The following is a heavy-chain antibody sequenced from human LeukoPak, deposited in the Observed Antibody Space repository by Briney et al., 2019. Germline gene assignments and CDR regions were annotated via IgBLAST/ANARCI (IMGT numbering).Heavy chain of an antibody. CDR2: ISSSSSYI. D-gene: IGHD2/OR15-2a*01. CDR3: ASLSMARNYYYYYYMDV. V-gene: IGHV3-21*01. CDR1: GFTFSSYA. Sequence: PGGSLRLSCAASGFTFSSYAMSWVRQAPGKGLEWVSSISSSSSYIYYADSVKGRFTISRDNAKNSLYLQMNSLRAEDTAVYYCASLSMARNYYYYYYMDVWGKGTTVTVSS. J-gene: IGHJ6*03.